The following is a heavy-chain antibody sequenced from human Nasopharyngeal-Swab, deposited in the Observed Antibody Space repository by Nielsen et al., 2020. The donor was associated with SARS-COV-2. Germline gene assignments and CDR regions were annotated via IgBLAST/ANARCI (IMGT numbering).Heavy chain of an antibody. V-gene: IGHV4-34*01. CDR3: ASDQTQLLWFVESRAFDI. J-gene: IGHJ3*02. CDR1: GGSFSGSS. Sequence: SEPLSLTCPVYGGSFSGSSWSWIRQLPGKGLEWIGEINQSGSANYNPSPQSRVTMSVDPSMNQFSLKLSSVTAADTAVYYCASDQTQLLWFVESRAFDIGGQGTIVTVCS. CDR2: INQSGSA. D-gene: IGHD3-10*01.